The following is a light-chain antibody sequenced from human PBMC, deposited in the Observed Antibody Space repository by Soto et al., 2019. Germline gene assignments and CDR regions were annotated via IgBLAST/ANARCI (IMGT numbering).Light chain of an antibody. V-gene: IGLV2-14*01. J-gene: IGLJ1*01. CDR3: SSYTSSSTLEGV. Sequence: QSVLTQPASGSGSPGQSITISCTGTSSDVGGYNYVSWYQQHPGKAPKLMIYDVSNRPSGVSNRFSGSKSGNTASLTISGLQAEDEADYYCSSYTSSSTLEGVFGTGTKVTV. CDR2: DVS. CDR1: SSDVGGYNY.